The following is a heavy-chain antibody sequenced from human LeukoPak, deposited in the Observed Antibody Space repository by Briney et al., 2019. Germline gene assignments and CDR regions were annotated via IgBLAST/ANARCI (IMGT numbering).Heavy chain of an antibody. J-gene: IGHJ4*02. V-gene: IGHV3-23*01. CDR3: AKDLNNNGRGFDY. CDR2: IRTSVSST. CDR1: GFTFSSYG. Sequence: PGESLRLSCAASGFTFSSYGLSWVRQAPGKGLEWVSAIRTSVSSTYYADSVQGRFIISRDNSKNTLYLQMDSLRADDTAVYYCAKDLNNNGRGFDYWGQGILVTVSS. D-gene: IGHD1-14*01.